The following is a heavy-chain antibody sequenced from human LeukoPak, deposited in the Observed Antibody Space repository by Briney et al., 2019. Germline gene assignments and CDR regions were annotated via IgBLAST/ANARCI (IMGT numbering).Heavy chain of an antibody. J-gene: IGHJ4*02. CDR2: IFYSGST. CDR3: ATSSRGELHVY. Sequence: SETLSLTCTVSSGSISTSNYYWGWVRQPPGKALEWIGNIFYSGSTNYNPSLKSRVTISVDTSKNQFSLRLSSVTAADTAVYYCATSSRGELHVYWGQGTLVTVSS. D-gene: IGHD1-26*01. CDR1: SGSISTSNYY. V-gene: IGHV4-61*05.